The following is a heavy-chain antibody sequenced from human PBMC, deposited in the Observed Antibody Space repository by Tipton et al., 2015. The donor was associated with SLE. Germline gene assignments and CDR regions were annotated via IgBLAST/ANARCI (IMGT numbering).Heavy chain of an antibody. V-gene: IGHV4-34*01. CDR3: ASRYRSIEGYFQH. D-gene: IGHD3-16*02. Sequence: TLSLTCAVYGGSFSGYYWGWIRQSPGKGLEWIGEINHSGNTNYNPSLKSRVTISVDTSKNQLSLKLSSVTAADTAVYYCASRYRSIEGYFQHWGQGTLVTVSS. CDR2: INHSGNT. CDR1: GGSFSGYY. J-gene: IGHJ1*01.